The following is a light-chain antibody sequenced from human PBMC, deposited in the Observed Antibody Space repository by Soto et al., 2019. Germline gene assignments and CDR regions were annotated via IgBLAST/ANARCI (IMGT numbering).Light chain of an antibody. CDR2: AAS. J-gene: IGKJ1*01. V-gene: IGKV1-39*01. CDR3: QQSYSTPQT. Sequence: DIQMTQSPSSLSASVGDRVTITCRASQSISSYLNWYQQKPGKAPKLLIYAASSLQSVVPSRFSGSGSGTDFTLTISSLQPEDFATYYCQQSYSTPQTCGQGTKVEIK. CDR1: QSISSY.